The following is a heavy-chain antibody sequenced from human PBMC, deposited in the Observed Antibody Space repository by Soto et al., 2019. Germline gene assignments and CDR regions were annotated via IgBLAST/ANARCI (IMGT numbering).Heavy chain of an antibody. CDR1: GYTFTSYY. CDR2: INPSGGST. Sequence: GASVKVSCKASGYTFTSYYMHWVRQAPGQGLEWMGIINPSGGSTSYAQKFQGRVTMTRDTSTSTVYMELSSLRSEDTAVYYCARARFLEWFTEYNWFDPWGQGTLVTVSS. CDR3: ARARFLEWFTEYNWFDP. V-gene: IGHV1-46*01. D-gene: IGHD3-3*01. J-gene: IGHJ5*02.